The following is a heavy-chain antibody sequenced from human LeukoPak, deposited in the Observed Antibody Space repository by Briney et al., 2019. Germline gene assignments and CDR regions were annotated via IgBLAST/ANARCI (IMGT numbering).Heavy chain of an antibody. Sequence: ASVKVSCKASGGTFSSYAICWVRQAPGQGLEWMGGIIPIFGTANYAQKFQGRVTITADESTSTAYMELSSLRSEDTAVYYCARGSTPYRSTSCLWWGQGTLVTVSS. D-gene: IGHD2-2*01. J-gene: IGHJ4*02. CDR2: IIPIFGTA. CDR3: ARGSTPYRSTSCLW. V-gene: IGHV1-69*13. CDR1: GGTFSSYA.